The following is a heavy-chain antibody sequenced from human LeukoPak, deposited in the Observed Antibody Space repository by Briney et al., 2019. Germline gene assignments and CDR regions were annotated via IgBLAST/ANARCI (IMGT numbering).Heavy chain of an antibody. CDR2: IYPGDSES. V-gene: IGHV5-51*01. J-gene: IGHJ4*02. D-gene: IGHD1-1*01. CDR1: GYPFTSYW. CDR3: ARRNDEFIDY. Sequence: GESLKISRQGSGYPFTSYWIGWVRQMPGKGLEWMGIIYPGDSESRYSPSFQGQVTISADQSISTAYLQWRSLKASDTAIYYCARRNDEFIDYWGQGTLVAVSS.